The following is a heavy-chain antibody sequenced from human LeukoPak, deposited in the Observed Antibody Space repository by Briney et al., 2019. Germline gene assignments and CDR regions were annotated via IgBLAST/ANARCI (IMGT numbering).Heavy chain of an antibody. Sequence: GESLKISCKGSGYSFTSYWIGWVRQMPGKGLEWMGIIYPGDSDTRYSPSFQGQVTISADKSISPAYLQWSSLKASDTAMYYCARHWKSRWTGIGPVDAFDIWGQGTMVTVSS. D-gene: IGHD3/OR15-3a*01. J-gene: IGHJ3*02. CDR1: GYSFTSYW. CDR3: ARHWKSRWTGIGPVDAFDI. CDR2: IYPGDSDT. V-gene: IGHV5-51*01.